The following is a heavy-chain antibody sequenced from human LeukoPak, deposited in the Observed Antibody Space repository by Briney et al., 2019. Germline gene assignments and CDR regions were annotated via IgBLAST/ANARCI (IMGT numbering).Heavy chain of an antibody. Sequence: GGSLRLSCAASGFTVSSNYMSWVRQAPGKGLEWVSVIYSGGSTYYADSVKGRFTTSRDNSKNTLYLQMNSLRAEDTAVYYCLSGHLSWDDYWGQGTLVTVSS. J-gene: IGHJ4*02. CDR1: GFTVSSNY. D-gene: IGHD6-19*01. V-gene: IGHV3-66*01. CDR2: IYSGGST. CDR3: LSGHLSWDDY.